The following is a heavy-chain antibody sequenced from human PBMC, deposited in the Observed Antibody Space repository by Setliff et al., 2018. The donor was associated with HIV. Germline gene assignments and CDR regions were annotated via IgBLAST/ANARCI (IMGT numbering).Heavy chain of an antibody. CDR2: INPDSDAT. CDR1: GYSFTGYY. J-gene: IGHJ5*02. CDR3: ARGFDSGWDRVDKFDP. Sequence: ASVKVSCKASGYSFTGYYIHWVRQAPGQGLEWMGWINPDSDATNYAQKFQGRVTMTRDTSVSTAYMELSSLKSDDTAVYYCARGFDSGWDRVDKFDPWGQGTLVTVSS. D-gene: IGHD6-25*01. V-gene: IGHV1-2*02.